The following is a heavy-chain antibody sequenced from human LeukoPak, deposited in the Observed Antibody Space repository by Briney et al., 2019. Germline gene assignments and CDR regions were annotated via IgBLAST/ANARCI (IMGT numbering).Heavy chain of an antibody. D-gene: IGHD1-26*01. CDR3: ARDMGGGWFDP. Sequence: PSGTLSLTCSISGGSISSSYWSWIRQPAGKGLEWIGRISTSGTTNYSPSPKGRLTMSIDTSKKQFSLSLRSVTAADTAMYYCARDMGGGWFDPWGQGALVTVSS. CDR2: ISTSGTT. V-gene: IGHV4-4*07. CDR1: GGSISSSY. J-gene: IGHJ5*02.